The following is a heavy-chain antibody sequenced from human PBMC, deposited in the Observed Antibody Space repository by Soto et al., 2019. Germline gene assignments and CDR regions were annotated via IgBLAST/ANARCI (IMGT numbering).Heavy chain of an antibody. CDR2: IYYSGST. CDR1: GGSISSYY. J-gene: IGHJ6*02. Sequence: SETLSLTCTVSGGSISSYYWSWIRQPPGKGLEWIGYIYYSGSTNYNPSLKSRVTISVDTSKNQFSLKLSSVTAADTAVYYCARGITDYYYSGMDVWGQGTTVTVSS. CDR3: ARGITDYYYSGMDV. V-gene: IGHV4-59*01. D-gene: IGHD3-10*01.